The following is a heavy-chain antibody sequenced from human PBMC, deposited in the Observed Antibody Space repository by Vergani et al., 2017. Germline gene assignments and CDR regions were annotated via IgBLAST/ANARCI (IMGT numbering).Heavy chain of an antibody. J-gene: IGHJ6*03. CDR2: IDPSDSYT. CDR3: ARHNTYYNGAVSYSDYYYSYMDV. Sequence: EVQLVQSGAEVKTPGESLRISCKGSGYSFTSYWISWVRQMPGKGLEWMGRIDPSDSYTNYSPSFQGHVTISADKSISTAYMQWSSLKASDTAMYYCARHNTYYNGAVSYSDYYYSYMDVWGKGTTVTVSS. V-gene: IGHV5-10-1*03. CDR1: GYSFTSYW. D-gene: IGHD3-10*01.